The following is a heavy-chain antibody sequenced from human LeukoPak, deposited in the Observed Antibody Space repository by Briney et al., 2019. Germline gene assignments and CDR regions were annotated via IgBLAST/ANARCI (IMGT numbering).Heavy chain of an antibody. CDR2: ISDDGRNK. CDR1: GFNFSDYS. Sequence: GGSLRLSCAASGFNFSDYSMHWVRQAPGKGLEWVTLISDDGRNKNYADSVKGRFTVSRDDSRNTLYLQMISLRVEDTAVYYCARDQIYGATFDYWGQGTLVTVSS. V-gene: IGHV3-30*04. J-gene: IGHJ4*02. D-gene: IGHD4-17*01. CDR3: ARDQIYGATFDY.